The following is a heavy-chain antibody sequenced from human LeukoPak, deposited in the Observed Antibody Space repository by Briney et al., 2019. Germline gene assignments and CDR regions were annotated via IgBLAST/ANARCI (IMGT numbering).Heavy chain of an antibody. D-gene: IGHD5-12*01. V-gene: IGHV1-46*01. CDR2: INPSGGST. Sequence: ASVKVSCKASGYTFTGYYMHWVRQAPGQGLEWMGIINPSGGSTSYAQKFQGRVTMTRDMSTSTVYMELSSLRSEDTAVYYCARALPVYIVATGRGEFDYWGQGTLVTVSS. J-gene: IGHJ4*02. CDR1: GYTFTGYY. CDR3: ARALPVYIVATGRGEFDY.